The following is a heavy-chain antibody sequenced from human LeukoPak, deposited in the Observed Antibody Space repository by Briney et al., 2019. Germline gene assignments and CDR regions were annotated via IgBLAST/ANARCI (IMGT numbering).Heavy chain of an antibody. J-gene: IGHJ3*02. D-gene: IGHD1-26*01. V-gene: IGHV3-21*01. CDR3: ARDLLGAEDAFDI. CDR2: ISRNGNDM. CDR1: GITFTSYT. Sequence: PGGSLRLSCAASGITFTSYTMSWVRQAPGKGLEFIASISRNGNDMYYADSVRGRFSISRDIARSTLFLQMSSLQVDDTALYFCARDLLGAEDAFDIWGQGAMVIVSS.